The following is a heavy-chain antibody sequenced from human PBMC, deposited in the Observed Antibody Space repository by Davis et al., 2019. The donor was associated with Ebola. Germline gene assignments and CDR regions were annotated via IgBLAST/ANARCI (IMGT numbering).Heavy chain of an antibody. Sequence: AASVKVSCKASGNTFTGYYIHWVRQAPGQGLEWMGWINPDTGDTNFAQKFVGRVTMTRDSSISTAYMELWSLRSDDTAVYYCASGTGRGGLDVWGQGTTGTVSS. CDR1: GNTFTGYY. V-gene: IGHV1-2*02. CDR2: INPDTGDT. CDR3: ASGTGRGGLDV. J-gene: IGHJ6*02. D-gene: IGHD3/OR15-3a*01.